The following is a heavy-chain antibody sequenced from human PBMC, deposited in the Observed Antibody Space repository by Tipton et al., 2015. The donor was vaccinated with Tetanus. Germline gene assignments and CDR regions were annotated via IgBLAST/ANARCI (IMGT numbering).Heavy chain of an antibody. D-gene: IGHD3-16*01. J-gene: IGHJ5*02. Sequence: TLSLTCTVSGDSLSNGDYYWSWIRQPPGKGLESIGYIYYSGDTYINPSLKSRVTMSVDTSQNQIFLNLSSVTAADTAVYYCARDQGGGRVVRLNWFGPWGQGALVTVSS. V-gene: IGHV4-30-4*01. CDR1: GDSLSNGDYY. CDR2: IYYSGDT. CDR3: ARDQGGGRVVRLNWFGP.